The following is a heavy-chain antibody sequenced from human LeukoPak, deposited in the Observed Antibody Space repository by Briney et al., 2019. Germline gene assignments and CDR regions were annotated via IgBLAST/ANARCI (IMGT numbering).Heavy chain of an antibody. CDR3: ARVRPGYFDY. V-gene: IGHV3-48*02. J-gene: IGHJ4*02. Sequence: GESLKISCAASGYTFSSNSMNWVRQAPGKGLEWVSYISSSGSTIYYADSVKGRFTISRDNAKNSLYLQMNSLRDEDTAVYYCARVRPGYFDYWGQGTLVSVSS. CDR1: GYTFSSNS. CDR2: ISSSGSTI.